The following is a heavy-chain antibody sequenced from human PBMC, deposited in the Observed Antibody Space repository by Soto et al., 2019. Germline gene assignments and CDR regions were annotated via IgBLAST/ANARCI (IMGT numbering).Heavy chain of an antibody. J-gene: IGHJ5*02. CDR2: ISAYNGNT. V-gene: IGHV1-18*01. Sequence: SVKVSCKASGYTFTKYGITWVRHAPEQGLEWMGWISAYNGNTHYTQRLQGRVTMTTDTSTSTAYMELRSLRSDDTAVYYCARDYCSSTSCYGCFEPWGQGTLVTVSS. CDR1: GYTFTKYG. CDR3: ARDYCSSTSCYGCFEP. D-gene: IGHD2-2*01.